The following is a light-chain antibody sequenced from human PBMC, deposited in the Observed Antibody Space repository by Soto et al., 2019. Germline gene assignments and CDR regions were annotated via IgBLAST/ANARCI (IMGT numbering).Light chain of an antibody. Sequence: AIQLTQSPSSLSASVGDRVTITCRASQGISSALAWYQQTPGKPPKLLIYDAFSLEIGVPSRFSGSGSVTDFTLTISSLQPEDFATYYCQQFNNYPVTFGPGTKVDIK. CDR3: QQFNNYPVT. J-gene: IGKJ3*01. V-gene: IGKV1D-13*01. CDR2: DAF. CDR1: QGISSA.